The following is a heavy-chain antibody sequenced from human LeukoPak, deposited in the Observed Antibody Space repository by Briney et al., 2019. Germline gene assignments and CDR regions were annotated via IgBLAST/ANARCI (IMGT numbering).Heavy chain of an antibody. J-gene: IGHJ6*02. D-gene: IGHD2-15*01. CDR3: ARVWYCSGGSCRYGMDV. CDR2: IYYSGST. Sequence: PSETLSLTCAVYGGSFSGYYWSWIRQHPGKGLEWIGYIYYSGSTYYNPSLKSRVTISVDTSKNQFSLKLSSVTAADTAVYYCARVWYCSGGSCRYGMDVWGQGTTVTVSS. CDR1: GGSFSGYY. V-gene: IGHV4-31*11.